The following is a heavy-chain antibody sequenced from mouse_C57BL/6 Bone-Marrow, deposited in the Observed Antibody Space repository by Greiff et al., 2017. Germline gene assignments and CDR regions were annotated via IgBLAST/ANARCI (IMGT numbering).Heavy chain of an antibody. Sequence: EVQVVESGGGLVQSGRSLRLSCATSGFTFSDFYMEWVRQAPGKGLEWIAASRNKANDYTTEYSASVKGRFIVSRDTSQSILYLQMNALRAEDTAIYYCARDAYYYGSTLYWYFDVWGTGTTVTVSS. CDR2: SRNKANDYTT. J-gene: IGHJ1*03. D-gene: IGHD1-1*01. V-gene: IGHV7-1*01. CDR3: ARDAYYYGSTLYWYFDV. CDR1: GFTFSDFY.